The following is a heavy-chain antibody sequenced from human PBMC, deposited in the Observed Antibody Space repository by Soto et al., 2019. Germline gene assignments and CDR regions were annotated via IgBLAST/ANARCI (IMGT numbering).Heavy chain of an antibody. CDR1: GGYISSFNYF. Sequence: QLQLQESGPGLVKPSETLSLTCTVSGGYISSFNYFWGRIHQPPGKGLGWIGSLYYSGNTYYNPSLQSRLTISVDQSKKQCTLTLRSVTAADTAVYYCARGGGSTSNGFDPWGQGTLVTVSP. CDR2: LYYSGNT. D-gene: IGHD2-15*01. CDR3: ARGGGSTSNGFDP. J-gene: IGHJ5*02. V-gene: IGHV4-39*01.